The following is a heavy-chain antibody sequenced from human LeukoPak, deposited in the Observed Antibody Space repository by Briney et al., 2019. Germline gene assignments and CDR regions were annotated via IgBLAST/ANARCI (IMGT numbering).Heavy chain of an antibody. V-gene: IGHV6-1*01. D-gene: IGHD5-12*01. J-gene: IGHJ6*02. CDR3: AREALGVDGYDYGARFYYYGMDV. CDR1: GDSVSSNSAA. CDR2: TYYRSKWYN. Sequence: PSQTLSLTCAISGDSVSSNSAAWNWIRQSPSRGLEWLGRTYYRSKWYNDYAVSVKSRITINPDTSKNQFSLQLNSVTPEDTAVYYCAREALGVDGYDYGARFYYYGMDVWGQGTTVTVSS.